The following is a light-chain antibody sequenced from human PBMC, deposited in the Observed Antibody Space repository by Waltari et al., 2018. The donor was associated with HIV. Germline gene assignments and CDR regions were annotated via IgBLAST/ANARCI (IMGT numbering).Light chain of an antibody. V-gene: IGLV2-14*03. CDR2: DVS. Sequence: QSALTQPASVSGSHGQSITISCTGTSSDVGGYNYVSWYQQHPGKAPKLMIYDVSNRPSGVSNRFSGSKSGNTASLTISGLQAEDEADYYCSSYTSSNTLPYVFGTGTKVTVL. CDR1: SSDVGGYNY. CDR3: SSYTSSNTLPYV. J-gene: IGLJ1*01.